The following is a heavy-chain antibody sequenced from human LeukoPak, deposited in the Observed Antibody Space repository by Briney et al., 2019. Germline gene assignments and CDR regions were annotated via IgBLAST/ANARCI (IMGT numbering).Heavy chain of an antibody. CDR2: ISSSSSYI. V-gene: IGHV3-21*01. CDR1: GFTISSYS. D-gene: IGHD3-22*01. J-gene: IGHJ4*02. CDR3: ERDMDYYDSSGYSPSLDY. Sequence: GGSLRLSCATSGFTISSYSMNWVRQAPGKGLEWVSSISSSSSYIYYADSVKGRFTISRDNAKNSLYLQMNSLRAEDTAVYYCERDMDYYDSSGYSPSLDYWGQGTLVTVSS.